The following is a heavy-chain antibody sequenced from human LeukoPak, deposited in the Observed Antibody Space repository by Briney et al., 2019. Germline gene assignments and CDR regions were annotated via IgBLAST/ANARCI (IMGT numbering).Heavy chain of an antibody. D-gene: IGHD2/OR15-2a*01. CDR2: IKQDGSEK. J-gene: IGHJ6*02. CDR1: GFTFSSYA. Sequence: GGSLRLSCAASGFTFSSYAMHWVRQASGKGLEWVANIKQDGSEKYYVDSVRGRFTISRDNAKNSLFLQMNTLRAEDTAVYYCARVRYYEDVWGQGTTVTVSS. CDR3: ARVRYYEDV. V-gene: IGHV3-7*01.